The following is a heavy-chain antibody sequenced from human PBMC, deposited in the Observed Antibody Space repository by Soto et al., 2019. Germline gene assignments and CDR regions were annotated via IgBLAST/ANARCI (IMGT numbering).Heavy chain of an antibody. J-gene: IGHJ3*02. Sequence: ASVKVSCKASGYTFTGYYMHWVRQAPGQGLEWMGWINPNSGGTNYAQKFQGWVTMTRDTSISTAYMELSRLRSDDTAVYYCAAYSTAMAYDAFDIWAQGTTVTVS. CDR3: AAYSTAMAYDAFDI. V-gene: IGHV1-2*04. D-gene: IGHD5-18*01. CDR1: GYTFTGYY. CDR2: INPNSGGT.